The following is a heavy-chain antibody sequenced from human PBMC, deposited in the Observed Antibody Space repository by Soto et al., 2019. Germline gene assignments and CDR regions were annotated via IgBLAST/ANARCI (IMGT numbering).Heavy chain of an antibody. CDR2: TYYRSKWYN. J-gene: IGHJ6*02. CDR3: ARDHSSRFTERGYYYYGMDV. Sequence: PSQTLSLTCAISGDSVSSNSSAWNWIRQCPSRVLEWLGRTYYRSKWYNDYAVSVKSRITINPDTSKNQFSLQLNSVTPEDTAVYYCARDHSSRFTERGYYYYGMDVWGPGTTLTVYS. V-gene: IGHV6-1*01. CDR1: GDSVSSNSSA. D-gene: IGHD6-13*01.